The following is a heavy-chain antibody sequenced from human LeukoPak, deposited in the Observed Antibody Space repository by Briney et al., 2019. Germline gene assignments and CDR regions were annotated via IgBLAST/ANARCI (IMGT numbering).Heavy chain of an antibody. V-gene: IGHV3-30*04. CDR1: GFTFDDYA. Sequence: QPGRSLRLSCAASGFTFDDYAMHWVRQAPGKGLEWVAVISYDGSKRYYADSVEGRFTVSRDNSKNTLYLQMNSLRGDDTAVYYCAREIQPLYDYWGQGTLVTVSS. CDR2: ISYDGSKR. CDR3: AREIQPLYDY. J-gene: IGHJ4*02. D-gene: IGHD2-2*01.